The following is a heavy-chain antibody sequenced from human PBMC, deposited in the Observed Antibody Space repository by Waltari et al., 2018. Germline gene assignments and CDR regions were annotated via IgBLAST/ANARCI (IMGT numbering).Heavy chain of an antibody. V-gene: IGHV3-48*01. D-gene: IGHD4-17*01. Sequence: DVHLVESGGALVKPGGSLRLSCAGSGFTFSSYNMAWVRQAPGKGLEWISYIRSRGGSTYYADSVKGRFTISRDNANNVLYLQMSSLRVEDTAVYFCSRGHGANSPGPLGSWGQGTLVTVSS. CDR3: SRGHGANSPGPLGS. CDR1: GFTFSSYN. J-gene: IGHJ5*02. CDR2: IRSRGGST.